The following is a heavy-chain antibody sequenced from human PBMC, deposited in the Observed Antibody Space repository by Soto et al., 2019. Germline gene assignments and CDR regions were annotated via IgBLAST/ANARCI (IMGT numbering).Heavy chain of an antibody. J-gene: IGHJ4*02. CDR1: GFTFSSHA. Sequence: GGSLGLSCAASGFTFSSHAMGWLRQAPGTGLEWVAFIEAGGCHTFYADSVRGRFTISRDNSKNTAYLQMNSLRAEDTSLYLCATDIDDTWLLNSWGQGTLVTVSS. D-gene: IGHD5-12*01. V-gene: IGHV3-23*01. CDR3: ATDIDDTWLLNS. CDR2: IEAGGCHT.